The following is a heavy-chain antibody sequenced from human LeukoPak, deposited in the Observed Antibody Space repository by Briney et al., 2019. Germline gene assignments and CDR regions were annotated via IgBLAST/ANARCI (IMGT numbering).Heavy chain of an antibody. Sequence: GGSLRLSCAASGFTFSNAWMSWVRQAPGKGLEWVGRIKSKTDGGTTDYAAPVKGRFTISRDDSKNTLYLQMNSLKTEDTAVYYCTTDNLYYDFWSGYYTGGYYFDYWGQGTLVTVSS. CDR1: GFTFSNAW. J-gene: IGHJ4*02. V-gene: IGHV3-15*01. D-gene: IGHD3-3*01. CDR2: IKSKTDGGTT. CDR3: TTDNLYYDFWSGYYTGGYYFDY.